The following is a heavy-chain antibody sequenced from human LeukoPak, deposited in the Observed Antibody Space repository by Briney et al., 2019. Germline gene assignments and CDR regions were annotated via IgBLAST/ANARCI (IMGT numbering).Heavy chain of an antibody. D-gene: IGHD6-13*01. CDR1: GFTFSSYA. CDR2: ISGGASNT. J-gene: IGHJ4*02. CDR3: ANTYSSSPLIDY. V-gene: IGHV3-23*01. Sequence: GGSLRLSCAASGFTFSSYAINWVRQAPGKGLEWVSAISGGASNTYYADSVKGRFTISGDNSKNTLYLQMNSLRAEDTAVYYCANTYSSSPLIDYWGQGTLVTVSS.